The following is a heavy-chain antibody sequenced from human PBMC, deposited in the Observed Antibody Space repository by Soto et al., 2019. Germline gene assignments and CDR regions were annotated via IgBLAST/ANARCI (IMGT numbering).Heavy chain of an antibody. D-gene: IGHD6-19*01. CDR1: GFTLGTYW. CDR2: IKQDGSEE. Sequence: EVQLVASGGGLVQPGESLRLSCVASGFTLGTYWMSWARQAPGKGLEWLASIKQDGSEEFSVDSVKGRFTISRDNAKTSLFLQRNSLRGEDTGVYYCARDRGNGCYGQECWGLDVWGQGTTVTVSS. CDR3: ARDRGNGCYGQECWGLDV. V-gene: IGHV3-7*05. J-gene: IGHJ6*02.